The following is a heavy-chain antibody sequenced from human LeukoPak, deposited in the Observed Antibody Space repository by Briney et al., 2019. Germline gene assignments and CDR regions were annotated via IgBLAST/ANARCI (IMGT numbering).Heavy chain of an antibody. CDR2: IYYSGST. Sequence: SETLSLTCTVSGGSISSSSYYWGWIRQPPGKGLEWIGSIYYSGSTYYNPSLKSRVTISVDTSKNQFSLKLSSVTAADTAVYYCASQTVLSSAFDYWGQGTLVTVSS. CDR1: GGSISSSSYY. J-gene: IGHJ4*02. CDR3: ASQTVLSSAFDY. V-gene: IGHV4-39*07. D-gene: IGHD6-19*01.